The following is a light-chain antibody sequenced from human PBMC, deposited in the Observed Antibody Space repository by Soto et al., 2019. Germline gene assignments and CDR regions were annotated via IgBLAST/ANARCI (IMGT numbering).Light chain of an antibody. J-gene: IGLJ3*02. CDR2: RTN. Sequence: QTVVTQEPSFSVSPGGTVTLTCALSSGSVSTNNYPSWCQQTPGQAPRTLIFRTNTRSSGVPDRFSGSILGNKAALTITGVQADDESDYYCVLYMGRGIWVLGGGTQLTVL. CDR1: SGSVSTNNY. V-gene: IGLV8-61*01. CDR3: VLYMGRGIWV.